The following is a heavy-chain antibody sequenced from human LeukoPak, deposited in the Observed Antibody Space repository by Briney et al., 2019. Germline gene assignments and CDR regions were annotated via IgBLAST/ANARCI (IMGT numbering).Heavy chain of an antibody. CDR3: RVDTAMGY. CDR1: GFTFSGSA. J-gene: IGHJ4*02. V-gene: IGHV3-73*01. Sequence: GGSLKLSCAASGFTFSGSAMHWVRQASGKGLEWVGRIRSKANSYATAYAASVKGRFTISRDDSKNTAYLQMNSLKTEDTAVYYCRVDTAMGYWGQGTLVTVSS. D-gene: IGHD5-18*01. CDR2: IRSKANSYAT.